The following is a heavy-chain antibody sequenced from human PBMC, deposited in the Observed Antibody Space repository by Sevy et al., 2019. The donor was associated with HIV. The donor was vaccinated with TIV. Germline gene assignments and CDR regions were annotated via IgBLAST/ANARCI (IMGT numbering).Heavy chain of an antibody. CDR1: GFTFSSYA. V-gene: IGHV3-23*01. D-gene: IGHD3-9*01. CDR2: ISGSGRNT. J-gene: IGHJ6*03. Sequence: GGSLRLSCAASGFTFSSYAMSWVRQAPGKGLEWVSGISGSGRNTYYADSVKGQFTISRDNSKNTLYLQMNSLRAEDTAVYYCAKVGAVRVFEADYDILTVPDVSSYYMDVWGKGTTVTVSS. CDR3: AKVGAVRVFEADYDILTVPDVSSYYMDV.